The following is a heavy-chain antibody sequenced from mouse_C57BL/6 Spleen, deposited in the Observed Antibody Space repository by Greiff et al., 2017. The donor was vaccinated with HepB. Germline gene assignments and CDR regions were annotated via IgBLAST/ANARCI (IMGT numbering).Heavy chain of an antibody. CDR3: ARGGYFDY. J-gene: IGHJ2*01. CDR1: GYTFTSYW. Sequence: QVQLQQPGAELVRPGTSVKLSCKASGYTFTSYWMHWVKQRPGQGLEWIGVIDPSDSYTNYNQKFKGKATLTVDTPSSTAYMQLSSLTSEDSAVYYCARGGYFDYWGQGTTLTVSS. CDR2: IDPSDSYT. V-gene: IGHV1-59*01.